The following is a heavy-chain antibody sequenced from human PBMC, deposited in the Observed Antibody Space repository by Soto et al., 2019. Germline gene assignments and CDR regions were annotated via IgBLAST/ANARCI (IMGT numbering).Heavy chain of an antibody. CDR3: ARSSGGVYGIIIEGTDWFAP. V-gene: IGHV1-46*01. CDR2: INPNGGSI. CDR1: GDTFTSYY. Sequence: QVRLVQSGAEVKAPGASVKVSCKAPGDTFTSYYMHWVRQAPGHGLEWMGVINPNGGSIRFAQKFHGRVTMTRDTFRSKVSMELRGLPSEVTVFYYCARSSGGVYGIIIEGTDWFAPWGQGNLVTVSS. D-gene: IGHD3-16*01. J-gene: IGHJ5*02.